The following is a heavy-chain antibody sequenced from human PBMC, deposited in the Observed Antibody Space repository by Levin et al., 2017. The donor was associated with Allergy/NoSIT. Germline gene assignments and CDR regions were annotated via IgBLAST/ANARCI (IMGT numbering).Heavy chain of an antibody. CDR1: GFTFSSYS. V-gene: IGHV3-48*02. CDR3: AKVGYCSGGSCYSGGAFDY. CDR2: ISSTGRTT. D-gene: IGHD2-15*01. Sequence: PGGSLRLSCAPSGFTFSSYSMNWVRQPPGKGLEWVSYISSTGRTTYYADSVKGRFTISRDNSKNSLYLQMNSLRDEDTAVYYCAKVGYCSGGSCYSGGAFDYWGQGTLVTVSS. J-gene: IGHJ4*02.